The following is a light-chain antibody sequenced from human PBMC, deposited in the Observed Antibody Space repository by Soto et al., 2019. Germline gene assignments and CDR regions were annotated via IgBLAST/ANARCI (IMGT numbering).Light chain of an antibody. V-gene: IGKV1-33*01. J-gene: IGKJ3*01. CDR3: QQYDNFSFT. CDR2: DAS. CDR1: QDINNY. Sequence: DIQMTQSPSSLSASVGDRVTITCQASQDINNYLNWYQQKPGKAPKLLIYDASNLETGVPSRFSGGGSGTDFTFTISSLQTEDIATYYCQQYDNFSFTFGPGTKVDIK.